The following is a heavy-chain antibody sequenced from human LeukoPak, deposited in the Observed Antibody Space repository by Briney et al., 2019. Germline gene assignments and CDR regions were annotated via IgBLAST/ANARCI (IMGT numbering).Heavy chain of an antibody. J-gene: IGHJ4*02. CDR1: GFTFSSYA. CDR3: ARFPSSVYSHPLDY. CDR2: ISGSGGST. V-gene: IGHV3-23*01. Sequence: GGSLRLSCAASGFTFSSYAMSWVRQAPGKGLEWVSAISGSGGSTYYADSVKGRFTISRDNSKNTLYLQMNSLRAEDTAVYYCARFPSSVYSHPLDYWGQGTLVTVSS. D-gene: IGHD5/OR15-5a*01.